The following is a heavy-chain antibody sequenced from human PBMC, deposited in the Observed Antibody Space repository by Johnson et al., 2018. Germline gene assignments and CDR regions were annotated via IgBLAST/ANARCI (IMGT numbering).Heavy chain of an antibody. Sequence: VQLVESGAEVKKPGASVQVSCQASGYTFTNYGVSWVRPAPGQGLEWVGGISAYNDNIAYAQRLQGRVTMATDTSTSTAFMGLKGLRSDDKAVYYSAREEVSGSGMDVWGQGTTVTVSS. CDR1: GYTFTNYG. D-gene: IGHD6-19*01. V-gene: IGHV1-18*01. CDR3: AREEVSGSGMDV. J-gene: IGHJ6*02. CDR2: ISAYNDNI.